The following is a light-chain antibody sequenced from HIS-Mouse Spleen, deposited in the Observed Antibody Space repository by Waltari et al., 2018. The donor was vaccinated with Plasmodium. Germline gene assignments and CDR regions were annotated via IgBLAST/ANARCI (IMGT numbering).Light chain of an antibody. CDR1: SSDVGGYNY. V-gene: IGLV2-14*03. J-gene: IGLJ2*01. Sequence: QSALTQPASVSGSPGQSITISCTGTSSDVGGYNYVSWYQQHQGKAPKLMIYDVRNRPSVFSKCFSGSKSGNTAYLTISGLQAEDEADYYGSSYTSSSTLVFGGGTKLTVL. CDR2: DVR. CDR3: SSYTSSSTLV.